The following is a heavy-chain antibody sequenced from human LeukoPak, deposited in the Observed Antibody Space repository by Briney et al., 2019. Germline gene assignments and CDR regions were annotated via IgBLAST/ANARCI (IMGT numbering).Heavy chain of an antibody. Sequence: GGSLRLSCAASGFTFNSFSMNWVRQAPGKGLEWVSYISSSSSTIYYADSVKGRFTISRDNAKTSLYLQMNSLRAEDTAVYYCARGGSYLSAFDIWGQGTMVTVSS. J-gene: IGHJ3*02. CDR2: ISSSSSTI. V-gene: IGHV3-48*01. D-gene: IGHD1-26*01. CDR1: GFTFNSFS. CDR3: ARGGSYLSAFDI.